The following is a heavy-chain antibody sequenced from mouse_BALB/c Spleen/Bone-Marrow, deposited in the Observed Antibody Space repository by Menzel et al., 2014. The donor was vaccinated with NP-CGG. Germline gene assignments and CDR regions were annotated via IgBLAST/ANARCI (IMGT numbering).Heavy chain of an antibody. J-gene: IGHJ3*01. CDR1: GYTFTDYE. Sequence: QVQLQQPRAELVRPGASAPLSCKASGYTFTDYEMHWVKQTPVHGLEWIGAIDPETGGTAYNQKFKGKATLTADKSSSTAYMELRSLTSEDSAVYYCTRWDGNYGWFAYWGQGTLVTVSA. D-gene: IGHD2-1*01. CDR2: IDPETGGT. V-gene: IGHV1-15*01. CDR3: TRWDGNYGWFAY.